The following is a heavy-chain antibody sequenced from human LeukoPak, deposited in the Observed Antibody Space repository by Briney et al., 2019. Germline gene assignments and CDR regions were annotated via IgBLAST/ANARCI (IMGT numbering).Heavy chain of an antibody. V-gene: IGHV3-23*01. CDR2: ISRSGGDT. CDR3: ARDRTDIVVVPAAPWFDP. D-gene: IGHD2-2*01. CDR1: GFTFSSYA. Sequence: PGGSLRLSCAASGFTFSSYAMTWVRQAPGKGLEWVSAISRSGGDTEYADSVKGRFTISRDNSKNTLYLQMNGLRAEDTAVYYCARDRTDIVVVPAAPWFDPWGQGTLVTVSS. J-gene: IGHJ5*02.